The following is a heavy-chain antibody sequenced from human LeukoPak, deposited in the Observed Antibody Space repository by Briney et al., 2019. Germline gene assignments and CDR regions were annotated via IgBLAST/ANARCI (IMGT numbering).Heavy chain of an antibody. D-gene: IGHD6-19*01. Sequence: GGSLRLSCAASGFIISSNYMSWVRQAPGKGLEWVSVIYTIGSAYYADSVKGRLTISRDNSKNTLYLQMNSLRTEDTAVYYCARDGSTGWHYFEYWGQGTLVTVSS. CDR1: GFIISSNY. J-gene: IGHJ4*02. V-gene: IGHV3-66*01. CDR3: ARDGSTGWHYFEY. CDR2: IYTIGSA.